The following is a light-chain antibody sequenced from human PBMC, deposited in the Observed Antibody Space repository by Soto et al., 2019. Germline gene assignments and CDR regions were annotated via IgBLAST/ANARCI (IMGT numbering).Light chain of an antibody. Sequence: DIQLTQSPSFLSASVGDRVTITCRASQGISSYLAWYQQKSGKAPKLLIYAASTLQSGVPSRFSGSGSGTEFNLTISSLQPEDFATYYCQQLISYPRTFGQGTNLEIK. J-gene: IGKJ2*01. CDR3: QQLISYPRT. V-gene: IGKV1-9*01. CDR2: AAS. CDR1: QGISSY.